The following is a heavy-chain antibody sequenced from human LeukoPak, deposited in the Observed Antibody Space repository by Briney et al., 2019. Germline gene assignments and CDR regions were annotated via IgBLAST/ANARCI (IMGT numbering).Heavy chain of an antibody. J-gene: IGHJ4*02. CDR2: ITGSGGST. D-gene: IGHD6-13*01. CDR1: GFTFSSYA. V-gene: IGHV3-23*01. CDR3: AKPPPDSSSWLFDY. Sequence: GGSLRLSCAASGFTFSSYAMSWVRQAPGKGLEWVSPITGSGGSTYYADSVKGRFTISTDNSKNTLYLQMNSLRAEDTAVYYCAKPPPDSSSWLFDYWGQGTLVTVSS.